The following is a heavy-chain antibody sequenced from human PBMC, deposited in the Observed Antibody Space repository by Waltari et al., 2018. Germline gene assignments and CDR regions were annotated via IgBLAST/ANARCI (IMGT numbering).Heavy chain of an antibody. CDR3: ARLAYCTESSCFEAGENYNYYGMEI. Sequence: QVQLQESGPGLVKPSETLSLTCSVSGGSISHYYWSWIRQPPGKGLEWVGHIYYSGSTTDNPPLKSRVTISIDTSKNQFSLSLKSVRPADTAVYYCARLAYCTESSCFEAGENYNYYGMEIWGQGTTVSVS. D-gene: IGHD2-8*02. CDR2: IYYSGST. V-gene: IGHV4-59*01. J-gene: IGHJ6*02. CDR1: GGSISHYY.